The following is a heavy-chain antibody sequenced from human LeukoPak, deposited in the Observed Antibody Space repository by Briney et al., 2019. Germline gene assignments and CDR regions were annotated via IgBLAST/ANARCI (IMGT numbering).Heavy chain of an antibody. CDR3: ARDGVLRFFDWLYYFDY. J-gene: IGHJ4*02. CDR2: INPNSGGT. Sequence: ASVKVSCKASGYTFTGYYMHWVRQAPGQGLEWMGWINPNSGGTNYAQKFQGRVTMTRDTSISTAYMELSRLRSDDTAVYYCARDGVLRFFDWLYYFDYWGQGTLVTVSS. D-gene: IGHD3-9*01. V-gene: IGHV1-2*02. CDR1: GYTFTGYY.